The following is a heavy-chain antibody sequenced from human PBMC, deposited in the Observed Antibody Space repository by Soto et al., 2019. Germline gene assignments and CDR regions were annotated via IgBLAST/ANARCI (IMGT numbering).Heavy chain of an antibody. CDR2: IYYSGST. J-gene: IGHJ4*02. Sequence: PSETLSLTCTVSGGSISNYYWTWIRQPPGKGLEWIGYIYYSGSTYYNPSLKSRVTISVDTSKNQFSLKLSSVTAADTAVYYCARRWGYSFDYWGQGTLVTVSS. CDR1: GGSISNYY. CDR3: ARRWGYSFDY. V-gene: IGHV4-59*08. D-gene: IGHD7-27*01.